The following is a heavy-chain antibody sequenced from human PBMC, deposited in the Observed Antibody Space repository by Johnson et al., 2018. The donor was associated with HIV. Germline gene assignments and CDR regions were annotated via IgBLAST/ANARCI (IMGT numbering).Heavy chain of an antibody. CDR3: AKLQYCSGGSCYFDAFDI. CDR1: GFTVSSNY. V-gene: IGHV3-66*02. CDR2: IYSGGST. D-gene: IGHD2-15*01. Sequence: VQLVESGGGLVQPGGSLRLSCAASGFTVSSNYMSWVRQAPGKGLEWVSIIYSGGSTYYADSVKGRLTISRDNSKNTLYLQMNSLRAEDTTVYYCAKLQYCSGGSCYFDAFDIWGQGTMVTGSS. J-gene: IGHJ3*02.